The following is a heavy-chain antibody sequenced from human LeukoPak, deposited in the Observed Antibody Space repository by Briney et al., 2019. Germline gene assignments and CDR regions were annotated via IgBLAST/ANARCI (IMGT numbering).Heavy chain of an antibody. Sequence: GASVKVSCKASGYTFTSYAMHWVRQAPGQRLEWMGWINAGNGNTKYSQEFQGRVTITRDTSASTAYMELSSLRSEDMAVYYCARAKVATTRASSWFDPWGQGTLVTVSS. CDR3: ARAKVATTRASSWFDP. CDR2: INAGNGNT. J-gene: IGHJ5*02. V-gene: IGHV1-3*03. D-gene: IGHD5-12*01. CDR1: GYTFTSYA.